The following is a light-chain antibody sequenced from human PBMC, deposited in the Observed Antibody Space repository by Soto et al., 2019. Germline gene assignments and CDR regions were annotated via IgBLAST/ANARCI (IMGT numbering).Light chain of an antibody. CDR1: SSDVGYYDS. CDR2: EVT. J-gene: IGLJ1*01. V-gene: IGLV2-8*01. CDR3: SSYAGGNNFV. Sequence: QSALTQPPSASGFPGQSVTISCTGTSSDVGYYDSVSWYQQHPGKAPKLVIYEVTKRPSGVPDRVSASKSGNTASLTVSGLRAEDEADYYCSSYAGGNNFVFGSGTKLTVL.